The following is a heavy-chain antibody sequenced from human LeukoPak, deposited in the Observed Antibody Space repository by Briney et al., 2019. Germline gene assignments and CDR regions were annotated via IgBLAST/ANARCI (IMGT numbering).Heavy chain of an antibody. V-gene: IGHV4-38-2*02. J-gene: IGHJ4*02. Sequence: SETLSLTCTVSGYSISSGYYWGWIRQPPGKGLEWIGSIYHSGSTYYNPSLKSRVTISVDTSKNQFSLKLSSVTAADTAVYYCARLSYYYDRGRFDYWGQGTLVTVSS. CDR3: ARLSYYYDRGRFDY. D-gene: IGHD3-22*01. CDR1: GYSISSGYY. CDR2: IYHSGST.